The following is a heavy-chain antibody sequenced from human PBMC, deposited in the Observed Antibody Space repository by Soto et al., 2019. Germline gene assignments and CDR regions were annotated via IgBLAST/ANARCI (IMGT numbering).Heavy chain of an antibody. D-gene: IGHD6-13*01. CDR2: IIPIFGTA. V-gene: IGHV1-69*13. Sequence: ASVKVSCKASGGTFSSYAISWVRQAPGQGLEWMGGIIPIFGTANYAQKFQCRVTITADESTSTAYMELSSLRSEDTVVYYCARDRLLHDIAAAGTENWFDPWGQGTLVTVSS. CDR1: GGTFSSYA. J-gene: IGHJ5*02. CDR3: ARDRLLHDIAAAGTENWFDP.